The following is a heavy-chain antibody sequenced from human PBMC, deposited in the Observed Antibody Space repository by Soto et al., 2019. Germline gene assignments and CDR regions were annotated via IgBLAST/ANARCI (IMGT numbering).Heavy chain of an antibody. J-gene: IGHJ4*02. CDR2: IYYSGST. CDR3: ARVGGVAARTFDY. CDR1: GGSINDFY. V-gene: IGHV4-59*01. Sequence: LSLTCTVSGGSINDFYWSWIRQPPGKGLEWIGYIYYSGSTDYNPSLKGRVTISVDTSKNQFSLKLRSVTAADTAVYYCARVGGVAARTFDYWGQGTLVTLSS. D-gene: IGHD6-6*01.